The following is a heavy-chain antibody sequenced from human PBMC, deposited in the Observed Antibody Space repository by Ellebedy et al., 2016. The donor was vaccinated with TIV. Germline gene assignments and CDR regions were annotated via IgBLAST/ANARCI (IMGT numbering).Heavy chain of an antibody. CDR1: GYTFTRYA. CDR3: AREFLLWFDP. CDR2: MNPNSGNT. Sequence: ASVKVSCKASGYTFTRYAMNWVRQATGQGLEWMGWMNPNSGNTGYAQKFQGRVTMTRDTSTSTVYMELSSLRSDDTAVYYCAREFLLWFDPWGQGTLVTVSS. J-gene: IGHJ5*02. D-gene: IGHD3-22*01. V-gene: IGHV1-8*01.